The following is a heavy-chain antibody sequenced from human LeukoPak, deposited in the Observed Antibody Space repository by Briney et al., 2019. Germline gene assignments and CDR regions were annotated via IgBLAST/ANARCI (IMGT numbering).Heavy chain of an antibody. CDR3: ARRDGYNFRFLWYFDY. V-gene: IGHV4-38-2*02. D-gene: IGHD5-24*01. J-gene: IGHJ4*02. CDR1: GYSISSGYY. CDR2: IYHSGST. Sequence: TSETLSLTCTVSGYSISSGYYWGWIRQPPGKGLEWIGSIYHSGSTYYNPSLKSRVTISVDTSKNQFSLKLSSVTAADTAVYYCARRDGYNFRFLWYFDYWGQGTLVTVSS.